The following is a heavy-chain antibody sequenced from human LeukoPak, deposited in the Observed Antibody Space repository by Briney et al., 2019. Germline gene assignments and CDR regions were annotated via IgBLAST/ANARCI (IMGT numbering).Heavy chain of an antibody. CDR2: IYPGDSDV. Sequence: GESLKISCKTSGYTFTYYWIGWVRQMPGKGLEWMGIIYPGDSDVRYSPSFQGQVTISADESTSTAYLQWSSLKASDTAMYYCARQRRNGGIAASNDAFDIWGQGTMVTVSS. D-gene: IGHD6-13*01. CDR1: GYTFTYYW. CDR3: ARQRRNGGIAASNDAFDI. V-gene: IGHV5-51*01. J-gene: IGHJ3*02.